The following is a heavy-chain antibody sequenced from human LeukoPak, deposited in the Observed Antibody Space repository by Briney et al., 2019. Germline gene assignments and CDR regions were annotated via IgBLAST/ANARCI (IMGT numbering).Heavy chain of an antibody. CDR3: ARDQEGFDY. CDR1: GYTFTSNY. J-gene: IGHJ4*02. V-gene: IGHV1-46*01. CDR2: IYPRDGST. Sequence: ASVKVSCKASGYTFTSNYIHWVRQAPGQGLEWMGMIYPRDGSTSYAQKFQGRVTVTGDTSTSTVHMELSGLRSEDTAVYYCARDQEGFDYWGQGTLVTVSS.